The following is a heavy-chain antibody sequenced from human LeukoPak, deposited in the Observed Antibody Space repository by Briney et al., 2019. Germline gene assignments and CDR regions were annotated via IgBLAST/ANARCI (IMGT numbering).Heavy chain of an antibody. CDR3: ARDQEGFDY. CDR1: GYTFTSNY. J-gene: IGHJ4*02. V-gene: IGHV1-46*01. CDR2: IYPRDGST. Sequence: ASVKVSCKASGYTFTSNYIHWVRQAPGQGLEWMGMIYPRDGSTSYAQKFQGRVTVTGDTSTSTVHMELSGLRSEDTAVYYCARDQEGFDYWGQGTLVTVSS.